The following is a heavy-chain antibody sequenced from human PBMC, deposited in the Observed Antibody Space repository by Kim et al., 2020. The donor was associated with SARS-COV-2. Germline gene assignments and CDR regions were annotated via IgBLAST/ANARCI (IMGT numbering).Heavy chain of an antibody. J-gene: IGHJ4*02. CDR2: VYYSGHT. CDR1: GGSISSSSSY. CDR3: ARGEGLAVAGTH. V-gene: IGHV4-39*01. Sequence: SETLSLTCTVSGGSISSSSSYWVWIRQPPGKGLEWIGNVYYSGHTYSNSSLKSRVTISVDTSRNQFSLKLTSVTAADTAAYFCARGEGLAVAGTHWGQGILVTVSS. D-gene: IGHD6-19*01.